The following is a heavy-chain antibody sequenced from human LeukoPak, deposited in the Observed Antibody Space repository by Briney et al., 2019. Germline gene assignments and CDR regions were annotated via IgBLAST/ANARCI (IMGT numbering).Heavy chain of an antibody. CDR2: IWYDGSNK. Sequence: PGGSLRLSCAASGFTFSSYGMHWVRQAPGKGLEWVAIIWYDGSNKYYADSVKGRFTISRDNSKNTLDLHMNSLRAEDTGVYYCVREGMSGTGYTYPDWGQGTPVTVSS. V-gene: IGHV3-33*01. CDR3: VREGMSGTGYTYPD. J-gene: IGHJ4*02. CDR1: GFTFSSYG. D-gene: IGHD1-14*01.